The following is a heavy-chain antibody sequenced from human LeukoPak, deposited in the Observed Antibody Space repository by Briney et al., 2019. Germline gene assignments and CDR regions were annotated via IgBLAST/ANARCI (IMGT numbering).Heavy chain of an antibody. J-gene: IGHJ4*02. CDR2: INPSGGGT. D-gene: IGHD3-22*01. CDR1: GYTFASYY. V-gene: IGHV1-46*01. Sequence: GASVKVSCKASGYTFASYYMHWVRQAPGQGLEWMGAINPSGGGTSYAQKFQGRVTMTRDTSTSTVYMELSSLRSEDAAVYYCARLRHDNSGPFDYWGQGTLVTVSS. CDR3: ARLRHDNSGPFDY.